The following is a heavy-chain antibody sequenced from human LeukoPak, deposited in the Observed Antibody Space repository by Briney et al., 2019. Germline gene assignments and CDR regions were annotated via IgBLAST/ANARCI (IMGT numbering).Heavy chain of an antibody. J-gene: IGHJ4*02. CDR2: ISSSSNTI. V-gene: IGHV3-48*01. D-gene: IGHD5-18*01. Sequence: PGGSLRLSCAASGFTFSSYSMNWVCQAPGKGLEWVAYISSSSNTIDSADSVKGRFTISRDNAKNSLYLQVNSLRAEDTAVYYCARARGYSYGYSDYWGQGTLVTVSS. CDR3: ARARGYSYGYSDY. CDR1: GFTFSSYS.